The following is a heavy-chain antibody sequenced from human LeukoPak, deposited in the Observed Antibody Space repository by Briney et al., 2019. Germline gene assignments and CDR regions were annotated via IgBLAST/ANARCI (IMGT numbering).Heavy chain of an antibody. CDR3: AKDRSLPYCSSTSCSNRLDY. D-gene: IGHD2-2*01. J-gene: IGHJ4*02. V-gene: IGHV3-30*02. CDR2: IRYDGSNI. Sequence: GGSLRLSCAASGFTFSSYGMHWVRQAPGKGLEWVAFIRYDGSNIYYADSVKGRFTISRDNSKNTLYLQMNSLRAEDTAVYYCAKDRSLPYCSSTSCSNRLDYWGQGTLVTVSS. CDR1: GFTFSSYG.